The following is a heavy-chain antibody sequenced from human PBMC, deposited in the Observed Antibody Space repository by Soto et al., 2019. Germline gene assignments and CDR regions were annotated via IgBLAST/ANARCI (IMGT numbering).Heavy chain of an antibody. V-gene: IGHV4-4*02. D-gene: IGHD3-3*01. CDR2: IYHSGST. Sequence: QVQLQESGPGLVKPSGTLSLTCAVSSGSISSSNWWSWVRQPPGKGLEWIGEIYHSGSTNYNPSLKSRVTISVDKSKTQFSLKLSSVTAADTAVYYCARVHSYYDFWSGYYSPYNWFDPWGQGTLVTVSS. J-gene: IGHJ5*02. CDR1: SGSISSSNW. CDR3: ARVHSYYDFWSGYYSPYNWFDP.